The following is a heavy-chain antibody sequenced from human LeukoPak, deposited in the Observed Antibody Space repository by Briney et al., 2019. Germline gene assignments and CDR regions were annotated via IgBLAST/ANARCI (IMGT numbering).Heavy chain of an antibody. CDR3: AKDGGYCSGGSCYYYFDY. J-gene: IGHJ4*02. D-gene: IGHD2-15*01. Sequence: GSLRLSCAASGFTFSSYAMNWVRQAPGKGLEWVSGISGSGGSTYYADSVRGRFTISRDNSKNTLYLQMNSLRAEDTAVYYCAKDGGYCSGGSCYYYFDYCGQGTLVTVSS. V-gene: IGHV3-23*01. CDR1: GFTFSSYA. CDR2: ISGSGGST.